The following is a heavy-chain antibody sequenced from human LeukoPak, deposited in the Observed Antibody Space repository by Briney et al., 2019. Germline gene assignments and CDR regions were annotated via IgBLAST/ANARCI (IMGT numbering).Heavy chain of an antibody. J-gene: IGHJ6*03. V-gene: IGHV4-59*01. CDR2: IYYSGST. D-gene: IGHD6-19*01. CDR1: GGSISSYY. Sequence: SETLSLTCTVSGGSISSYYWSWIRQPPGKGLEWIGYIYYSGSTNYNPSLKSRVTISVDTSKNQFSLKLSSVTAADTAVYYCARGRRGSGWYRYYYYYMDVWGKGTTVTISS. CDR3: ARGRRGSGWYRYYYYYMDV.